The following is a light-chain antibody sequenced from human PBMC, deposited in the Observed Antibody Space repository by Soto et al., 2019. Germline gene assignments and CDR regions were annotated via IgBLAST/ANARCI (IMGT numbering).Light chain of an antibody. J-gene: IGKJ4*01. Sequence: EIVMTQSPATLSVSPGERATLSCRASQSVSSNLVWYQQKPGQAPRLLMYGASTRAPGIPARFSGSGSGTEFTLTISSLQSEDFAVYYCQQYNNWPPVTFGGGTKVEIK. CDR2: GAS. CDR3: QQYNNWPPVT. V-gene: IGKV3-15*01. CDR1: QSVSSN.